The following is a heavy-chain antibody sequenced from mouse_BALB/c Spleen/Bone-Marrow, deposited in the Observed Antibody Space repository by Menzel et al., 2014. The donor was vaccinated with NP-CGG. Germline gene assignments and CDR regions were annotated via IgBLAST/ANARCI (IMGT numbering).Heavy chain of an antibody. J-gene: IGHJ3*01. V-gene: IGHV1-69*02. CDR2: IYPSDSYT. CDR3: TREGSPFAY. CDR1: GYTFTSYW. Sequence: VQLVESGAELVRPGASVKPSCKASGYTFTSYWINWVKQRPGQGLEWIGNIYPSDSYTNYNQKFKDKATLTVDKSSSTAYTQLSSPTSEDSAVYYCTREGSPFAYWGQGTLVTVSA.